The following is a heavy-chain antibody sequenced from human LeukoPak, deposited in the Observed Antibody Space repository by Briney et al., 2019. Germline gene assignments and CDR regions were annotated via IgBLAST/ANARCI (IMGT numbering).Heavy chain of an antibody. Sequence: SETLSLTCNVSGGSLSSTTNYWGWIRQPPGRGLEWIGNIYYRGSTYYNPSLKSRVIISLDTSKNQFSLKLGSVTAADTAVYYCASNVLLVTGSGDFWGQGTLVTVSS. CDR2: IYYRGST. CDR3: ASNVLLVTGSGDF. J-gene: IGHJ4*02. D-gene: IGHD2-21*02. CDR1: GGSLSSTTNY. V-gene: IGHV4-39*07.